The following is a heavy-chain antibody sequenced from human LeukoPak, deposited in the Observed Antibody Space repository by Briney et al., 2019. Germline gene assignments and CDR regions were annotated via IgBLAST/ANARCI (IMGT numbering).Heavy chain of an antibody. D-gene: IGHD6-13*01. V-gene: IGHV4-39*07. CDR3: ARGVVAAAGRTFDF. J-gene: IGHJ4*02. CDR1: GGSISSSSYY. Sequence: SETLSLTCTVSGGSISSSSYYWGWIRQPPGKGLEWIGEINHSGSTNYNPSLKSRVTISVDTSKNQFSLKLSSVTAADTAVYCARGVVAAAGRTFDFWGQGTLVTVSS. CDR2: INHSGST.